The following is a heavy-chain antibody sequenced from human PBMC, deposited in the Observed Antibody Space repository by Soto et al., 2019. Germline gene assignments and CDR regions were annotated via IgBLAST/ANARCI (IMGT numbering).Heavy chain of an antibody. Sequence: SETLSLTCTVPGGSIISSSYYWGWIRQPPGKGLEWIGSIYYSGSTYYNPSLKSRVTISVDTSKNQFSLKLSSVTAADTAVYYCARTFSGYSSGWYGYWGQGTLVTVSS. V-gene: IGHV4-39*01. CDR3: ARTFSGYSSGWYGY. J-gene: IGHJ4*02. CDR1: GGSIISSSYY. CDR2: IYYSGST. D-gene: IGHD6-19*01.